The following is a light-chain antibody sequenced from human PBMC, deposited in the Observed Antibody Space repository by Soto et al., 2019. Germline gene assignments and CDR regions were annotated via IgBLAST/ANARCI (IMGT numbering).Light chain of an antibody. CDR2: AAS. J-gene: IGKJ3*01. V-gene: IGKV1-39*01. CDR1: QSISSY. CDR3: QQNYSTLT. Sequence: DIQMTQSPSSLSASVGDRVTITCRASQSISSYLNWYQQKPGKAPKLLIYAASSLQSGVPSRFSGSGSGTDFTLTISSLQSEDFANYYCQQNYSTLTFGPGTKVDIK.